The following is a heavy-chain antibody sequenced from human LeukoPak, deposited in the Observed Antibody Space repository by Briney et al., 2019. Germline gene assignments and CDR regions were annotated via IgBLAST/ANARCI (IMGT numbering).Heavy chain of an antibody. Sequence: SETLSLTCTVSGYSISSGYYWGWIRQPPGKGLEWIGSIYHSGSTYYNPSLKSRVTISVDTSKNQFSLKLSSVTAADTAVYYCARLRGQATMVRGVIRDYYYGMDVWGQGTTVTVSS. CDR2: IYHSGST. V-gene: IGHV4-38-2*02. CDR1: GYSISSGYY. J-gene: IGHJ6*02. CDR3: ARLRGQATMVRGVIRDYYYGMDV. D-gene: IGHD3-10*01.